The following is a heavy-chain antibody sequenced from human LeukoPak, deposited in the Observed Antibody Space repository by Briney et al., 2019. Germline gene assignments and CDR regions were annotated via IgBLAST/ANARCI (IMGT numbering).Heavy chain of an antibody. J-gene: IGHJ3*02. V-gene: IGHV5-51*01. CDR1: GYSFTTYW. CDR3: ARWTYYYDSSGYGSPLFDI. CDR2: IYPGDSDT. Sequence: PGESLKISCKGSGYSFTTYWIGWVRQMPGKGLEWMGIIYPGDSDTRYSPSFQGQVTISVDKSISTAYLQWSSLKASDIAMYYCARWTYYYDSSGYGSPLFDIWGQGTMVTVSS. D-gene: IGHD3-22*01.